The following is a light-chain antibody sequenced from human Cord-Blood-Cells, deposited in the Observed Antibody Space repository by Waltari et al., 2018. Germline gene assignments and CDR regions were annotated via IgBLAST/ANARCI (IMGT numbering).Light chain of an antibody. CDR1: QSVSSN. CDR3: QQYNNWPRT. CDR2: GAS. V-gene: IGKV3-15*01. J-gene: IGKJ1*01. Sequence: EIVMTQSPATLSVSPGERATLPCRASQSVSSNLALYQQKPGQAPRLLIYGASTRATGIPARFSGSGSGTEFTLTISSLQSEDFAVYYCQQYNNWPRTFGQGTKVEIK.